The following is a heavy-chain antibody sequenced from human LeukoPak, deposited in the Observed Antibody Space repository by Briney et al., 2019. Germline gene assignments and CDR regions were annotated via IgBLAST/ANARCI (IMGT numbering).Heavy chain of an antibody. Sequence: SETLSLTCAVSGGSISSNSYYWGWIRQPPGKGLEWIGYIYYSGSTNYNPSLKSRVTISVDTSKNQFSLKLSSVTAADTAVYYCARDLDYGDYQRYWYFDLWGRGTLVTVSS. CDR2: IYYSGST. CDR3: ARDLDYGDYQRYWYFDL. V-gene: IGHV4-61*01. J-gene: IGHJ2*01. D-gene: IGHD4-17*01. CDR1: GGSISSNSYY.